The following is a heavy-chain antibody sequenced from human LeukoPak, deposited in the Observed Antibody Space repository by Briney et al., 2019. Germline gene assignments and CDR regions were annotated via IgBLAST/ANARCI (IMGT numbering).Heavy chain of an antibody. CDR2: ISSGGGST. D-gene: IGHD1-26*01. J-gene: IGHJ4*02. CDR1: EFTFSSYA. CDR3: AKVGYSGSYYSYFDF. V-gene: IGHV3-23*01. Sequence: PGGSLRLSCAASEFTFSSYAMSWVRQAPGKGLEWVSAISSGGGSTYYADSVKGRFTISRDNSKNTLYLQMSSLRAEDTAVYYCAKVGYSGSYYSYFDFWGQGTLVTVSS.